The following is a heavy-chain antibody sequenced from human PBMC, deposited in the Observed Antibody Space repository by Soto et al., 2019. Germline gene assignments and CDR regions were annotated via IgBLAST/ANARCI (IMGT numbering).Heavy chain of an antibody. CDR3: ASALVGARVGGY. CDR1: GFTFSSYW. CDR2: IKQDGSEK. J-gene: IGHJ4*02. D-gene: IGHD1-26*01. Sequence: EVQLVESGGGLVQPGGSLRLSCEASGFTFSSYWMSWVRQAPGKGLEWVANIKQDGSEKYYVDSVKGRFTISRDNAKNSLYLQMNSLRAEDTAVYYCASALVGARVGGYLGQGTLVTVSS. V-gene: IGHV3-7*01.